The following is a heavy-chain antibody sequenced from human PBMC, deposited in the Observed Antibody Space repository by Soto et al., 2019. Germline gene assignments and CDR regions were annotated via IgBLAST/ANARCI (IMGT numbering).Heavy chain of an antibody. CDR2: INSDGSHT. V-gene: IGHV3-74*01. CDR1: GFTFFAYW. J-gene: IGHJ5*01. D-gene: IGHD4-17*01. CDR3: AKECDYGDYAGENWFDS. Sequence: EVQLVESGGGLVQPGGSLRLSCAASGFTFFAYWIHWVRQVPGKGLVWVSRINSDGSHTSYADSVRGRFTISRDNSKNTLYLQMNSLIAEDTAVYYCAKECDYGDYAGENWFDSWGQGSLVTVSS.